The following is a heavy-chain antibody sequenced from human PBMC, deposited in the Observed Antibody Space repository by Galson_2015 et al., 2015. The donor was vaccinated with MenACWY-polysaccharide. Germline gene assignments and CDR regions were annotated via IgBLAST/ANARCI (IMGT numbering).Heavy chain of an antibody. D-gene: IGHD2-2*01. V-gene: IGHV1-46*01. J-gene: IGHJ6*02. CDR3: ARELLDCSSTSCYYYYGMDV. Sequence: SVKVSCKASGYTFTGYYMHWVRQAPGQGLEWMGIINPSGGSTSYAQKFQGRVTMTRDTSTSTVYMELSSLRSEDTAVYYCARELLDCSSTSCYYYYGMDVWGQGTTVTVSS. CDR1: GYTFTGYY. CDR2: INPSGGST.